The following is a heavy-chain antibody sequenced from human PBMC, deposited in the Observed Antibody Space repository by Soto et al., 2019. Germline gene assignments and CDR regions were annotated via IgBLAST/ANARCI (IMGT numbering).Heavy chain of an antibody. J-gene: IGHJ5*02. CDR1: GYTFTSYG. V-gene: IGHV1-18*04. Sequence: ASVKVSCKASGYTFTSYGISWLRQAPGQGLEWMGWISAYNGNTNYAQKLQGRVTMTTDTSTSTAYMELRSLRSDDTAVYYCARDLYYDSSGYYYLGWWFDPWGQGTLVTVSS. CDR3: ARDLYYDSSGYYYLGWWFDP. D-gene: IGHD3-22*01. CDR2: ISAYNGNT.